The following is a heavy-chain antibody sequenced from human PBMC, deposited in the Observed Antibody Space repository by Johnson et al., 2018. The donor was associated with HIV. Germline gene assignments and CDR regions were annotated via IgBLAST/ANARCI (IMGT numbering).Heavy chain of an antibody. J-gene: IGHJ3*01. V-gene: IGHV3-11*04. CDR1: GFTFSDYY. Sequence: QVQLVESGGGLIQPGGSLRLSCEASGFTFSDYYMSWIRQAPGKGLEWVSYITGSGTVVYYADSVKGRFTISRDNAKNSLYLQMHSLRADDTAVYDCARGDDDVFWGQGTMVTVSS. CDR3: ARGDDDVF. CDR2: ITGSGTVV. D-gene: IGHD3-3*01.